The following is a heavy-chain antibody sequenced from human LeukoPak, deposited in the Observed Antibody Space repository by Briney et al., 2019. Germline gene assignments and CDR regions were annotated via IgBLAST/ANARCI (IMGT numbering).Heavy chain of an antibody. CDR3: TRALASDY. CDR1: GFVFGDAD. J-gene: IGHJ4*02. Sequence: GGSLRLSCTGSGFVFGDADMSWVRQAPGRGLDWVGFIGRKASGGATQYAASVKGRFTISRDDSKSIAYLQMNSLRTEDTAVHYCTRALASDYWGQGTLVTVSS. V-gene: IGHV3-49*04. CDR2: IGRKASGGAT.